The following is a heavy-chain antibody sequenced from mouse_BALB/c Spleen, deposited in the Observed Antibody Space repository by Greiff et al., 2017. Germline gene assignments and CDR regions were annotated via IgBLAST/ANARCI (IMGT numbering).Heavy chain of an antibody. CDR2: ISYSGST. D-gene: IGHD1-1*01. CDR3: ARFTTVVEDAMDY. V-gene: IGHV3-8*02. Sequence: EVKLQESGPSLVKPSQTLSLTCSVTGDSITSGYWNWIRKFPGNKLEYMGYISYSGSTYYNPSLKSRISITRDTSKNQYYLQLNSVTTEDTATYYCARFTTVVEDAMDYWGQGTSVTVSS. CDR1: GDSITSGY. J-gene: IGHJ4*01.